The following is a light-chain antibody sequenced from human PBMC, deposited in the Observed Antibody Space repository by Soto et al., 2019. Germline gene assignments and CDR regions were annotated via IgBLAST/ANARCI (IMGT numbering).Light chain of an antibody. V-gene: IGKV3-20*01. CDR2: GAS. CDR3: QQYGSSPLT. Sequence: EIVLTQSPGTLSLSPGERATLSCRASQSASSSYLAWYQQKPGQAPRLLIYGASNRATGIPDRFSGSGSGTDFTLTISRLEPEDFAVYYCQQYGSSPLTFGGGTKVDI. CDR1: QSASSSY. J-gene: IGKJ4*01.